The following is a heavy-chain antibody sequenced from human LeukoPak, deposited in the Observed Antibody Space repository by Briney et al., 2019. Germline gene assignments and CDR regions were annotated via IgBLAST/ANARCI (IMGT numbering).Heavy chain of an antibody. V-gene: IGHV1-69*13. Sequence: SVKVSCKASGGTFSSYAISWVRQAPGRGLEWMGGIIPIFGTANYAQKFQGRVTITADESTSTAYMELSSLRSEDTAVYYCARDRGYCSGGSCRSFDYWGQGTLVTVSS. CDR1: GGTFSSYA. CDR2: IIPIFGTA. CDR3: ARDRGYCSGGSCRSFDY. D-gene: IGHD2-15*01. J-gene: IGHJ4*02.